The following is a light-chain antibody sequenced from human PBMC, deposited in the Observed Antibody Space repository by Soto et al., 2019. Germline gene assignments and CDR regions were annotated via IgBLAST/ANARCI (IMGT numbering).Light chain of an antibody. Sequence: EIVLTQSPGTLSLSPGERATLSCRASQSVFSNYLAWYQQKSGQAPRLLVHGASTSAPGIPDRFSGSGSGTDFTLTISRREPEDFAVYYCQQYGSSFPITFGQGTRLAIK. J-gene: IGKJ5*01. CDR2: GAS. V-gene: IGKV3-20*01. CDR3: QQYGSSFPIT. CDR1: QSVFSNY.